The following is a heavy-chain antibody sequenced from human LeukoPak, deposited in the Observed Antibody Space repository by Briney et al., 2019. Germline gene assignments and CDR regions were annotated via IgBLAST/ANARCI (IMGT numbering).Heavy chain of an antibody. Sequence: PSVTLSLTCTVSGGSISSYYWSWIRQPPGKGLEWIGYIYYSGSTNYNPSLKSRVTISVDTSKNQFSLKLSSVTAADTAVYYCARGGGYCSGGSCLMDVWGKGTTVTVSS. V-gene: IGHV4-59*01. D-gene: IGHD2-15*01. J-gene: IGHJ6*04. CDR1: GGSISSYY. CDR2: IYYSGST. CDR3: ARGGGYCSGGSCLMDV.